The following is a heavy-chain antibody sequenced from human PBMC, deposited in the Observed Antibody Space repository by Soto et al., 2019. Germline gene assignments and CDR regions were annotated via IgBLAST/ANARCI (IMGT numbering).Heavy chain of an antibody. CDR2: MYVTGTT. V-gene: IGHV4-4*07. CDR3: ARDGEYSSGWYSFDL. J-gene: IGHJ4*02. D-gene: IGHD6-19*01. Sequence: SETLSLTCTVSGDSISNYYWSWIRQPAGKGLEWIGRMYVTGTTYYNPSLKSRVSMSVDTSKNQFSLRLTSVTAADTAIYYCARDGEYSSGWYSFDLWGQGTLVTVSP. CDR1: GDSISNYY.